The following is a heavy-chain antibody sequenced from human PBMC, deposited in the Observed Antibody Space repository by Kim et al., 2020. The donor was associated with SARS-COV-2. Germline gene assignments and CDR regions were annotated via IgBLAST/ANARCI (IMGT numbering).Heavy chain of an antibody. CDR1: GYSFTSYW. V-gene: IGHV5-51*01. D-gene: IGHD3-22*01. Sequence: GESLQISCKGSGYSFTSYWIGWVRQMPGKGLEWMGIIYPGDSDTRYSPSFQGQVTISADKSISTAYLQWSSLQASDTAMYYCARRTYYYDSSGYYDAGSYWYFDLWGRGTLVTVSS. CDR2: IYPGDSDT. CDR3: ARRTYYYDSSGYYDAGSYWYFDL. J-gene: IGHJ2*01.